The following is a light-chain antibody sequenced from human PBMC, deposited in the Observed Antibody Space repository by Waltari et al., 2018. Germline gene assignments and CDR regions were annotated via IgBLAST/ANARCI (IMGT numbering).Light chain of an antibody. J-gene: IGLJ2*01. V-gene: IGLV2-14*03. Sequence: QSALTQPAVVTGSPGQSITISCTGSNSDIANYDYVSWYHQHPGKAPQLLIHGVTHRPSGVSDRFSGSKSGNTASLTISGLQPEDEAVYVCSSYTSSRTSFGEGTRLTVL. CDR1: NSDIANYDY. CDR3: SSYTSSRTS. CDR2: GVT.